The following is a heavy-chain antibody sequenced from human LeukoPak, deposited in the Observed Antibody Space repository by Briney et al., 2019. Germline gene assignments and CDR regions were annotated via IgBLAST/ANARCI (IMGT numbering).Heavy chain of an antibody. J-gene: IGHJ6*02. D-gene: IGHD6-13*01. CDR2: ITSTSRYI. CDR3: ARTGPESAAGTEDNYGMDV. CDR1: GFSFRNYN. Sequence: GGSLRLSCAASGFSFRNYNMNWVRQAPGKGLEWISSITSTSRYIYYADSVKGRFTISRDNAKNSLYLQMNTLRVEDTAMYYCARTGPESAAGTEDNYGMDVWGQGTTVTVSS. V-gene: IGHV3-21*01.